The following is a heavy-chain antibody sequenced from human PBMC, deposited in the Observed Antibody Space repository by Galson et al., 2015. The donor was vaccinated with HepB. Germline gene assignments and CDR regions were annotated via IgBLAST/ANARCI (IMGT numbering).Heavy chain of an antibody. Sequence: FLRLSCAASGFTFSNYNMNWVRQAPGKGLEWVSYLSSTISTMYYADSVEGRFTISRDNVKNSLYLHMTSLRAEDTAVYYCARDLGPFCSTTRCRAYYFDSWGQGTLVTVSS. V-gene: IGHV3-48*04. CDR3: ARDLGPFCSTTRCRAYYFDS. J-gene: IGHJ4*02. D-gene: IGHD2/OR15-2a*01. CDR2: LSSTISTM. CDR1: GFTFSNYN.